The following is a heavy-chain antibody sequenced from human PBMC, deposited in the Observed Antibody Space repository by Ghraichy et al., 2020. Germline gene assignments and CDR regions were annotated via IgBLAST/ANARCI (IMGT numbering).Heavy chain of an antibody. V-gene: IGHV1-2*06. CDR1: GYTFTGYY. CDR3: ARDGTSGWSDY. Sequence: GESLNISCKASGYTFTGYYIHWVRQAPGQGLEWMGRINPNSGGTNYEQRFQGRVTMTRDTFINTAYMELSRLRSDDTAVYYCARDGTSGWSDYWGQGTLVTVSS. J-gene: IGHJ4*02. CDR2: INPNSGGT. D-gene: IGHD6-19*01.